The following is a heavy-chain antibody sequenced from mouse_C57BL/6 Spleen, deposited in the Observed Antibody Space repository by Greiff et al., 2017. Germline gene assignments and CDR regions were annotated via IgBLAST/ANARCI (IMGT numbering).Heavy chain of an antibody. Sequence: EVQLVESGGDLVKPGGSLKLSCAASGFTFSSYGMSWVRQTPDKRLEWVATISSGGSYTYYPDSVKGRFTISRDNAKNTLYLQMSSLKSEDTAMYYCARQGRGNYCDYWGQGTTLTVSS. J-gene: IGHJ2*01. CDR3: ARQGRGNYCDY. CDR1: GFTFSSYG. CDR2: ISSGGSYT. V-gene: IGHV5-6*01.